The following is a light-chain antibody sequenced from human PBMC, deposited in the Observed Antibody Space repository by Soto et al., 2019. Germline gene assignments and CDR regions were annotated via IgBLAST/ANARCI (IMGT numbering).Light chain of an antibody. Sequence: MSKSPNTVSLPKVERATVSWRAIQSVSSSYLAWYQQKPGQAPRLLIYGASTRATGIPARFSGSGSRTEFTLTISSRQPEDFAVYYCHQYKNWPLGTFGQGTKV. CDR2: GAS. CDR3: HQYKNWPLGT. J-gene: IGKJ1*01. CDR1: QSVSSSY. V-gene: IGKV3-15*01.